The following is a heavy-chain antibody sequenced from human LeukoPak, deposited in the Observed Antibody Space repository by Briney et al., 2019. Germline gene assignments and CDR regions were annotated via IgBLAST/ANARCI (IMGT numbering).Heavy chain of an antibody. V-gene: IGHV4-39*01. CDR2: IYDSGST. D-gene: IGHD4-11*01. Sequence: PSETLSLTCTVSGVSISSSSNYWGCVRPPRGKGREWVVCIYDSGSTYYNPSLKSRVTISVDTSKNQFPLKMSSVTAADTAVYYCARYFYTVTMSLDYWGQGTLVTVSS. CDR3: ARYFYTVTMSLDY. J-gene: IGHJ4*02. CDR1: GVSISSSSNY.